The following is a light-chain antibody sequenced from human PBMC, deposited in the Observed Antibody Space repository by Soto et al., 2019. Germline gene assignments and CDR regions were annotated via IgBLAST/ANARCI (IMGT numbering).Light chain of an antibody. CDR1: SSNIGAGYA. V-gene: IGLV1-40*01. CDR3: QSYDSSLSASV. Sequence: QSVLTQPPSVSGAPGQRVTISCTGSSSNIGAGYAVHWYQQVTGTAPKLLIYVNNNRPSGVPDRFSGSKSGTSASLVITGLHAEYEADYYCQSYDSSLSASVFGGGTKLTVL. J-gene: IGLJ3*02. CDR2: VNN.